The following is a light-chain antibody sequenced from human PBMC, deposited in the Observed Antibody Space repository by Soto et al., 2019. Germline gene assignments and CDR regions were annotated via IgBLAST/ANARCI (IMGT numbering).Light chain of an antibody. Sequence: QSALTQPASVSGSPGQSIIISCTGTSSDVGRYNYVSWYQQHPGKAPKLMIYDVSNRPSGVSNRFTGSKSGNTASLTISGLQAEDEADYYSPSYSSSTAWGFGGGTKLTVL. V-gene: IGLV2-14*01. CDR2: DVS. J-gene: IGLJ3*02. CDR1: SSDVGRYNY. CDR3: PSYSSSTAWG.